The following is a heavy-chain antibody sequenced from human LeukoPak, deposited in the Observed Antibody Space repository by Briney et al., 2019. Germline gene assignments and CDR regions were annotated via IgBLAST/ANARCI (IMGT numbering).Heavy chain of an antibody. CDR1: GFSLNTSGVG. J-gene: IGHJ5*02. CDR3: AHKYSGTYYH. D-gene: IGHD1-26*01. V-gene: IGHV2-5*01. CDR2: IYWTDDK. Sequence: SGPTLVNPTQTLTLTCTFSGFSLNTSGVGMGWIRQPPGKALEWLALIYWTDDKRHSPSLRSRLTITRDTSKNQVVLTMTNMDPVDTATYYCAHKYSGTYYHWGQGTLVTVSS.